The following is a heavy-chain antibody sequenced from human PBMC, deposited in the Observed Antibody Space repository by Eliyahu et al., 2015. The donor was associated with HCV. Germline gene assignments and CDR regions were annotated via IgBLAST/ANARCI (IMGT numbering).Heavy chain of an antibody. V-gene: IGHV1-18*01. J-gene: IGHJ6*02. CDR2: ISAYNGNT. Sequence: GQGLEWMGWISAYNGNTNYAQKLQGRVTMTTDTSTSTAYMELRSLRSDDTAVYYCARDGGGYYGMDVWGQGTTVTVSS. CDR3: ARDGGGYYGMDV. D-gene: IGHD3-16*01.